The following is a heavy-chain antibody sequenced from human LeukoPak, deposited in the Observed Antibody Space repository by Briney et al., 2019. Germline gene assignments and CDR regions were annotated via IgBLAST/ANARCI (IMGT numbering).Heavy chain of an antibody. J-gene: IGHJ4*02. Sequence: SETLSLTCTVSNGSISSYYWSWIRQPPGKGLEYIGYIYYIGSTSYNPSLKSRVTISMDTSKNQFSLKLSSVTAADTAVYYCARRYYDSRISYFDYWGQGTLVTVSS. D-gene: IGHD3-22*01. CDR3: ARRYYDSRISYFDY. CDR2: IYYIGST. V-gene: IGHV4-59*12. CDR1: NGSISSYY.